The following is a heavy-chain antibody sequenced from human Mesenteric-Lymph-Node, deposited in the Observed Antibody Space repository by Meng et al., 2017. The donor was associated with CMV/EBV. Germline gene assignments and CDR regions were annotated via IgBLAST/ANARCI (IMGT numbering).Heavy chain of an antibody. J-gene: IGHJ4*02. CDR1: GFTFSNYT. CDR3: ATGHFDHRL. CDR2: MNHDGNTK. Sequence: GESLKISCAASGFTFSNYTINWVRQAPGKGLEWVASMNHDGNTKYYVDSVEGRFFISRDNAENSLSLQMTSLRAEDTAVYYCATGHFDHRLWGQGTLVTVSS. V-gene: IGHV3-7*01. D-gene: IGHD3-3*02.